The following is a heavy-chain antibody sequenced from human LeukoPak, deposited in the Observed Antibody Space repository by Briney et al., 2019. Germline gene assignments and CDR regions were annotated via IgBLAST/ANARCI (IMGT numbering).Heavy chain of an antibody. D-gene: IGHD5-24*01. CDR3: ARDREMATITGGYDAFDI. CDR2: INHSGST. Sequence: SETLSLTCAAYGGSFSGYYWSWIRQPPGKGLEWIGEINHSGSTNYNPSLKSRVTISVDTSKNQFSLKLSSVTAADTAVYYCARDREMATITGGYDAFDIWGQGTMVTISS. CDR1: GGSFSGYY. V-gene: IGHV4-34*01. J-gene: IGHJ3*02.